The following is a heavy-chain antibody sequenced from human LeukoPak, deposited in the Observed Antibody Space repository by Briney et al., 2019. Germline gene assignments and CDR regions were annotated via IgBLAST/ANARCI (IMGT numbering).Heavy chain of an antibody. CDR2: IIPIFGTA. CDR3: ARERPPGDSSSWFLEEYFDI. D-gene: IGHD6-13*01. CDR1: GGTFSSYA. J-gene: IGHJ4*02. V-gene: IGHV1-69*05. Sequence: GSSVKVSCKASGGTFSSYAITWVRQAPGQGLEWMGRIIPIFGTANYAQKFQGRVTITTDESTSTAYMELSTLRSDDTAVYYCARERPPGDSSSWFLEEYFDIWGQGTLVTVSS.